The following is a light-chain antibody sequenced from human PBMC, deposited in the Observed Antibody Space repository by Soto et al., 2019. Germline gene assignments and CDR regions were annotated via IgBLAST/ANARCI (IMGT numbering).Light chain of an antibody. CDR2: KAS. Sequence: DIQMTQSPSTLSASVGDTATITCRASQNINRWLAWYQQRPGKAPNLLIHKASSLEGGVPSRFSGRSSGTEFTLTIRSLQPDDIATYFCLQYNVYPLTFGGGTKVEI. V-gene: IGKV1-5*03. CDR3: LQYNVYPLT. CDR1: QNINRW. J-gene: IGKJ4*01.